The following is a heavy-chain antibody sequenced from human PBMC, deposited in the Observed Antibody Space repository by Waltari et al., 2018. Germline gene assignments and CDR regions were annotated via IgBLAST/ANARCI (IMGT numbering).Heavy chain of an antibody. V-gene: IGHV3-30*02. Sequence: QVQLVESGGGVVQPGESLRLSCAASGFIFSSYGMHWVRQAPGKGLGCGAYIRHDESNKHYADSVKGRFTISRDNSKNTLFLQMNSRRAGDMAIYYCARDYHWNYDYWGQGTLVTVSS. CDR3: ARDYHWNYDY. J-gene: IGHJ4*02. CDR1: GFIFSSYG. D-gene: IGHD1-7*01. CDR2: IRHDESNK.